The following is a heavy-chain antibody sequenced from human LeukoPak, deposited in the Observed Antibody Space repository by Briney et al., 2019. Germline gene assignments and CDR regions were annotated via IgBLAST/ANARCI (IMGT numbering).Heavy chain of an antibody. CDR3: AKSDRWYYYYGMDV. D-gene: IGHD5-24*01. Sequence: PGGSLRLSCAASGFTFSSYAMSWVRQAPGEGLEWVSAISGSGDTTNYADSVKGRFTISRDNSKNTLYLQMNSLRAEDTAVYYCAKSDRWYYYYGMDVWGQGTTVTVSS. J-gene: IGHJ6*02. CDR2: ISGSGDTT. V-gene: IGHV3-23*01. CDR1: GFTFSSYA.